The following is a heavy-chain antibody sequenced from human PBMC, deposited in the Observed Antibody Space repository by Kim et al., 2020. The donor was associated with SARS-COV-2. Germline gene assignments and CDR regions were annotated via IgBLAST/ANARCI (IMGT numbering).Heavy chain of an antibody. D-gene: IGHD2-2*01. Sequence: GGSLRLSCAASGFTFSSYSMNWVRQAPGKGLEWVSSISSSSSYIYYADSVKGRFTISRDNAKNSLYLQMNSLRAEDTAVYYCARGGSISPSAFDIWGQGTMVTVSS. V-gene: IGHV3-21*01. J-gene: IGHJ3*02. CDR3: ARGGSISPSAFDI. CDR1: GFTFSSYS. CDR2: ISSSSSYI.